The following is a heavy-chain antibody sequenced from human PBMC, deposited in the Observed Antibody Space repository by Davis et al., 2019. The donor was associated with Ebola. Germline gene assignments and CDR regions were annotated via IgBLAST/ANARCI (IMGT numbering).Heavy chain of an antibody. CDR3: ARVHSSGYLPYYFDY. J-gene: IGHJ4*02. V-gene: IGHV1-2*02. CDR1: GYTFTGYY. Sequence: ASVKVSCKASGYTFTGYYMHWVQQAPGQGLEWMGWINPNSGGTNYAQKFQGRVTMTRDTSISTAYMELSRLRSDDTAVYYCARVHSSGYLPYYFDYWGQGTLVTVSS. CDR2: INPNSGGT. D-gene: IGHD3-22*01.